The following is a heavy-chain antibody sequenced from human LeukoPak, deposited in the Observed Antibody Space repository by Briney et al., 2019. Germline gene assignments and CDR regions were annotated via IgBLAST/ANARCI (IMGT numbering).Heavy chain of an antibody. CDR3: ARLGIAAAGTLIGWFDP. CDR2: IIPIFGTA. Sequence: SVKVSCKASGGTFSSYAISWVRQAPGQGLEWMGGIIPIFGTANYAQKFQGRVTITTDESTSTAYMELSSLRSEDTAVYYCARLGIAAAGTLIGWFDPWGQGTLVTVSS. J-gene: IGHJ5*02. CDR1: GGTFSSYA. D-gene: IGHD6-13*01. V-gene: IGHV1-69*05.